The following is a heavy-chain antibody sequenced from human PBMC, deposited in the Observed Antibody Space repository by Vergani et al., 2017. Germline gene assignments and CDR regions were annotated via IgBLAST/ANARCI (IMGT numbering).Heavy chain of an antibody. D-gene: IGHD3-3*01. CDR1: GFSLSPSGVG. J-gene: IGHJ4*02. CDR3: AHIEYDFWSGTRFYY. CDR2: IYWNDDK. Sequence: QITLKESGPTLVKPTQTLTLTCTFSGFSLSPSGVGVGWIRQPPGKALEWLALIYWNDDKRYSPSLKSRLTITKDTSKNQVVLTMTNMDPVDTATYYGAHIEYDFWSGTRFYYWSQGTLLTVSS. V-gene: IGHV2-5*01.